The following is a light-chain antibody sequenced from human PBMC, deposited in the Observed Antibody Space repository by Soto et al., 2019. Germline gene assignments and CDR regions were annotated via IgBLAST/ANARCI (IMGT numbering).Light chain of an antibody. CDR2: DNT. CDR1: SSNIGAGYD. CDR3: QSYDSILDGFWV. Sequence: QSVLTQPPSVSGAPGQRVTISCTGSSSNIGAGYDVHWYQQLPGTAPKLLISDNTNRPSGVPDRFSASKSGTSASLAITGLQAEDEADYSCQSYDSILDGFWVFGGGTKLTVL. J-gene: IGLJ3*02. V-gene: IGLV1-40*01.